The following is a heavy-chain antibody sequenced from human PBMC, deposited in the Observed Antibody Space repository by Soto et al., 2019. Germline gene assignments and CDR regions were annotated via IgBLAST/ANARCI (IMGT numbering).Heavy chain of an antibody. J-gene: IGHJ4*02. Sequence: QVQLVQSGAEVQKPGASVKLSCKTSGYPSTTYTIHWVRQSPGQRLEWMGRISAGNGNTRPSEKFQVRVAFTRDTSANIADMERSSLTAEDTAQDHCATRSPDSSAYFDHGGPGSLVIVSS. CDR1: GYPSTTYT. V-gene: IGHV1-3*01. D-gene: IGHD3-22*01. CDR2: ISAGNGNT. CDR3: ATRSPDSSAYFDH.